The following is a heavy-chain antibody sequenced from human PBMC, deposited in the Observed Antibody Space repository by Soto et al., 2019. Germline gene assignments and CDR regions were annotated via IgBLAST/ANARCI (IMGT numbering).Heavy chain of an antibody. Sequence: GWSLRLSCSASGFMFSNYAMRWVRLAPGKGLEWVSSSSGGGGGTHYADSVRGRFTISRDNSQNTLYLQMNSLRAEDTAVYYCARETYYDFWSGYYVGYYFDDWGQGT. D-gene: IGHD3-3*01. CDR3: ARETYYDFWSGYYVGYYFDD. CDR1: GFMFSNYA. J-gene: IGHJ4*02. CDR2: SSGGGGGT. V-gene: IGHV3-23*01.